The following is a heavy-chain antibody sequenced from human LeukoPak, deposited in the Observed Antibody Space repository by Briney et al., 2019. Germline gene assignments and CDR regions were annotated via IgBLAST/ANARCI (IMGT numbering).Heavy chain of an antibody. D-gene: IGHD6-13*01. CDR1: GGSLSTYY. CDR3: AKDQRSSWNNWFDP. V-gene: IGHV4-59*01. CDR2: IYYSGST. J-gene: IGHJ5*02. Sequence: SETLSLTCTVSGGSLSTYYWSWIRQPPGKGLEWMGYIYYSGSTNYSPSLKSRVAMSVDTSKNQFSLKLSSVSAADTAVYYCAKDQRSSWNNWFDPWGQGTLVTVSP.